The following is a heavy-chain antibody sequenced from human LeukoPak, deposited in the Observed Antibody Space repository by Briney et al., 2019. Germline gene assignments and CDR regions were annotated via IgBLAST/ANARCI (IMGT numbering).Heavy chain of an antibody. D-gene: IGHD3-22*01. V-gene: IGHV4-59*01. Sequence: SETLSLTCTVSGGSISSYYWSWIRQPPGKGLEWIGHIYYSGSTNYNPSLKSRVTISVDTSKNQFSLKLNSVTAADTAVYYCARIGEYYYDSSGYYYWYFDLWGRGTLVTVSS. CDR2: IYYSGST. CDR1: GGSISSYY. J-gene: IGHJ2*01. CDR3: ARIGEYYYDSSGYYYWYFDL.